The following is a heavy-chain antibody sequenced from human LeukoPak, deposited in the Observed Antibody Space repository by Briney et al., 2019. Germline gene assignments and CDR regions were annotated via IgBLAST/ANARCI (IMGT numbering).Heavy chain of an antibody. CDR1: GYTFTSYG. V-gene: IGHV1-18*04. Sequence: ASVTVSCKASGYTFTSYGISWVRQAPGQGLEWMGWISAYNGNTNYAQKLQGRVTMTTDTSTSTAYMELRSLRSDDTAVYYCASGYYDILTDLHDAFDIWGQGTMVTVS. J-gene: IGHJ3*02. CDR2: ISAYNGNT. D-gene: IGHD3-9*01. CDR3: ASGYYDILTDLHDAFDI.